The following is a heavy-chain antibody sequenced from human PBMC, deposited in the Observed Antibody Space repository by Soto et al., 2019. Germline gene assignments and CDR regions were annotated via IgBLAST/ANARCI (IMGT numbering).Heavy chain of an antibody. J-gene: IGHJ1*01. CDR2: IIPIFGTA. D-gene: IGHD3-10*01. V-gene: IGHV1-69*13. CDR3: AXXSXXXXXXXXXYXF. Sequence: GASVKVSCKASGVPFSSYAINWVRQAPGQGLEWMGGIIPIFGTANYAQRYQGRVTITADESTSTAYMELSSLTSEDTAMSYCAXXSXXXXXXXXXYXFWGQG. CDR1: GVPFSSYA.